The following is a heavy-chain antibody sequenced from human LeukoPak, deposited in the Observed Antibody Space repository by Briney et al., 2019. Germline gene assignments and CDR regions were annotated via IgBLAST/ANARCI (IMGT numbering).Heavy chain of an antibody. D-gene: IGHD3-16*02. CDR3: ARSYVWGSYRQNYYYYYYMDV. CDR1: GYTFTSYG. J-gene: IGHJ6*03. V-gene: IGHV1-18*01. CDR2: ISAYKGNT. Sequence: ASVKVSCKASGYTFTSYGISWVRQAPGQGLEWMGWISAYKGNTNYAQKLQGRVTMTTDTSTSTAYMELRSLRSDDTVVYYCARSYVWGSYRQNYYYYYYMDVWGKGTTVTVSS.